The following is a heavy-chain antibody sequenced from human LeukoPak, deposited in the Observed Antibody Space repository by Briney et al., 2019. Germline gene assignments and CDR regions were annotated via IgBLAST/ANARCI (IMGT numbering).Heavy chain of an antibody. CDR2: IYYSGST. V-gene: IGHV4-59*01. Sequence: PSETLSLTCTVSGGSIGSYYWSWIRQPPGKGLEWIGYIYYSGSTNYNPSLKSRVTISVDTSKDQFSLELSSVTAADTAVYYCARAPASGYCSGNICYLGYYFDYWGQGTLVTVSS. CDR3: ARAPASGYCSGNICYLGYYFDY. D-gene: IGHD2-15*01. J-gene: IGHJ4*02. CDR1: GGSIGSYY.